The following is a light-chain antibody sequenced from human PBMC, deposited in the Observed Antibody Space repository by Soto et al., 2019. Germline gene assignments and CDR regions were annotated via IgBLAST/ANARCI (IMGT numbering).Light chain of an antibody. CDR1: SSNIGSTT. CDR2: SND. V-gene: IGLV1-44*01. J-gene: IGLJ6*01. Sequence: SVLTQPPSASGTPGQRVTISCYGSSSNIGSTTVSWYQQLPGAAPKLLIYSNDQWPSGVPDRFSGSKSGTSASLAISGLQYEDEADYYSPSWDDSPNGFGFGNGTKGTV. CDR3: PSWDDSPNGFG.